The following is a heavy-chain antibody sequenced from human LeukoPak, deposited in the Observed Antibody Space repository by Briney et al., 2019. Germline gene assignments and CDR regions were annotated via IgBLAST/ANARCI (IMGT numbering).Heavy chain of an antibody. J-gene: IGHJ4*02. CDR2: ISSSGSTI. D-gene: IGHD2-2*01. CDR3: ARYCSSTSCYWAFDY. V-gene: IGHV3-11*04. Sequence: GGSLRLSCAASGFTFSDYYMSWIRQAPGKGLEWVSYISSSGSTIYYADSVKGRFTISRDNAKNSLYLQMNSLRAEDTAVYYCARYCSSTSCYWAFDYWGQGTLVTVSS. CDR1: GFTFSDYY.